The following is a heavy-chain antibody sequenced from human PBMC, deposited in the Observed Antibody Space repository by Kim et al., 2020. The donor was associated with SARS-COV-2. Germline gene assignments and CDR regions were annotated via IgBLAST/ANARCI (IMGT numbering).Heavy chain of an antibody. Sequence: GGSLRLSCAASGFTFSDYYMSWIRQAPGKGLEWVSYISSSSSYTNYADSVKGRFTISRDNAKNSLYLQMNSLRAEDTAVYYCARDPHSSCLSFRSYWGQGTLVTVSS. CDR2: ISSSSSYT. CDR1: GFTFSDYY. CDR3: ARDPHSSCLSFRSY. J-gene: IGHJ4*02. D-gene: IGHD6-19*01. V-gene: IGHV3-11*06.